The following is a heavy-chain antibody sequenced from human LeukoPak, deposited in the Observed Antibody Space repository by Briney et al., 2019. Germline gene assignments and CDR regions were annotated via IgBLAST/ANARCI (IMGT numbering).Heavy chain of an antibody. Sequence: ASVKVSCKASGYTFTSYGISWVRQAPGQGLEWMGWISAYNGNTNYAQKPQGRVTMTTDTSTSTAYMELRSLRSDDTAVYYCASTGPHHYYDSSGPRAFDIWGQGTMVTVSS. V-gene: IGHV1-18*01. J-gene: IGHJ3*02. CDR3: ASTGPHHYYDSSGPRAFDI. CDR1: GYTFTSYG. CDR2: ISAYNGNT. D-gene: IGHD3-22*01.